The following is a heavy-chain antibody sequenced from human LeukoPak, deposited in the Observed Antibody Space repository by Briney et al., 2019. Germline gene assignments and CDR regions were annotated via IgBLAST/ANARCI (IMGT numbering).Heavy chain of an antibody. D-gene: IGHD3-22*01. CDR3: ARCRSPPGITMIDY. CDR2: IYYSGST. V-gene: IGHV4-31*03. CDR1: GGSISSGGYY. J-gene: IGHJ4*02. Sequence: SQTLSLTCTVSGGSISSGGYYWRWIRQHPGKGLEWIGYIYYSGSTYYNPSLKSRVTISVDTSKNQFSLKLSSVTAADTAVYYCARCRSPPGITMIDYWGQGTLVTVSS.